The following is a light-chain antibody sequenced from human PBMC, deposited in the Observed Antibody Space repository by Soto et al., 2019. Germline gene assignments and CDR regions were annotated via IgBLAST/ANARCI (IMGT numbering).Light chain of an antibody. Sequence: QSVLTQPASESGSPGQSITISCTGTSSDVGSYNLVSWYQQHPGKAPKLMIYEVSKRPSGVSNRFSGSKSGNTASLTISGLQAEDEADYYCCSYAGSSTLVFGTGTKLTVL. CDR1: SSDVGSYNL. CDR3: CSYAGSSTLV. J-gene: IGLJ1*01. CDR2: EVS. V-gene: IGLV2-23*02.